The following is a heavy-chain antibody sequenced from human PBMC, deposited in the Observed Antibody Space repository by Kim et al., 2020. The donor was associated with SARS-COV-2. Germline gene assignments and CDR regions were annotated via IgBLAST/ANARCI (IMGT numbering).Heavy chain of an antibody. J-gene: IGHJ5*02. CDR2: IYYSGST. V-gene: IGHV4-39*01. Sequence: SETLSLTCTVSGGSISSSSYYWGWIRQPPGKGLEWIGSIYYSGSTYSNPSLKSRVTISVDTSKNQFSLKLSSVTAADTAVYYCARQWGRYYEILTGYYTNWFDPWGQGTLVTVSS. CDR3: ARQWGRYYEILTGYYTNWFDP. CDR1: GGSISSSSYY. D-gene: IGHD3-9*01.